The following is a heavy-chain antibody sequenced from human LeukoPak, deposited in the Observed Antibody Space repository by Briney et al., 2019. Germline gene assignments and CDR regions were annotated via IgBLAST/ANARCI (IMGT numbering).Heavy chain of an antibody. CDR1: GFTFSSYS. D-gene: IGHD3-16*01. CDR3: ARGEDYDEIFDY. J-gene: IGHJ4*02. Sequence: PGGSLRLSCAASGFTFSSYSMNWVRQAPGKGLEWVSSISSSSSYIYYADSVKGRFTISRDNAKNSLYLQMNSLRAEDTAVYYCARGEDYDEIFDYWGQGTLVTVSS. CDR2: ISSSSSYI. V-gene: IGHV3-21*01.